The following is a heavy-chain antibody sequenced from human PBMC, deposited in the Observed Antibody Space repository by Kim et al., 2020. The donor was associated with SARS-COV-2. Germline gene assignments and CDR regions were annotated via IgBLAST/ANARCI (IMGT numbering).Heavy chain of an antibody. Sequence: SETLSLTCTVSGGSISSSSYYWGWIRQPPGKGLEWIGSIYYSGSTYYNPSLKSRVTISVDTSKNQFSLKLSSVTAADTAVYYCARHVGYSSSWLSMYYY. CDR2: IYYSGST. V-gene: IGHV4-39*01. D-gene: IGHD6-13*01. CDR3: ARHVGYSSSWLSMYYY. CDR1: GGSISSSSYY. J-gene: IGHJ6*01.